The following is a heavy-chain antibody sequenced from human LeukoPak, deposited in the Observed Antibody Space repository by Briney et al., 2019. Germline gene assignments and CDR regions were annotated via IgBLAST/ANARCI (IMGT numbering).Heavy chain of an antibody. D-gene: IGHD2-2*01. V-gene: IGHV4-59*08. Sequence: SETLSLTCAVSGGSISDYYWTWIRQPPGKELEWIGYIYNSGSTNYNPSLKSRVTISVDMSKYQFSLKLSSVTAADTAVYYCARVLNLDQKPFTYWGQGTLVTVSS. CDR2: IYNSGST. J-gene: IGHJ4*02. CDR1: GGSISDYY. CDR3: ARVLNLDQKPFTY.